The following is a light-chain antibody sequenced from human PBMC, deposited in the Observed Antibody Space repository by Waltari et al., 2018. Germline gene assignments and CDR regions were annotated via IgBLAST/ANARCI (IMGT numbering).Light chain of an antibody. CDR1: TGAVTSGHY. CDR3: LLSYSGARV. J-gene: IGLJ3*02. CDR2: DTS. V-gene: IGLV7-46*01. Sequence: QAVVTQEPSLTVSPGGTVTLTCGSSTGAVTSGHYPYWFQQKPGQAPRPLIYDTSNKHSWTPARFSGSLLGGNAALTLSGAQPEDEAEYYCLLSYSGARVFGGGTKLTVL.